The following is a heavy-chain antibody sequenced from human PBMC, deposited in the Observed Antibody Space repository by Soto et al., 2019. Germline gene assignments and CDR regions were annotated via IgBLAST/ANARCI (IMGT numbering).Heavy chain of an antibody. CDR2: IIPILGIA. CDR3: ARDESATVTTYSY. D-gene: IGHD4-17*01. V-gene: IGHV1-69*04. CDR1: GGTFSSYT. J-gene: IGHJ4*02. Sequence: ASVKVSCKASGGTFSSYTISWVRQAPGQGLEWMGRIIPILGIANYAQKFQGRVTITADKSTSTAYMELSSLRSEDTAVYYCARDESATVTTYSYWGQGTLVTVSS.